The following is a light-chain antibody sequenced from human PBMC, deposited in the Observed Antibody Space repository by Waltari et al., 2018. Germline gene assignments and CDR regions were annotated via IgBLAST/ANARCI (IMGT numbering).Light chain of an antibody. CDR1: SSYVVGYTS. Sequence: QSALTQPASVSGSPGQSITIPRPATSSYVVGYTSVSWYQQHPGKAPKLMIYDVSKRPSGVSNRFSGSKSGNTAALTISGLQAEDEADYYCSSYTSSSTWVFGGGTKLTVL. V-gene: IGLV2-14*01. CDR2: DVS. CDR3: SSYTSSSTWV. J-gene: IGLJ3*02.